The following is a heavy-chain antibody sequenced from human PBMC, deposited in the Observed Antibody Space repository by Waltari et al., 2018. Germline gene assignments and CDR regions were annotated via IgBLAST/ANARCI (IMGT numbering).Heavy chain of an antibody. J-gene: IGHJ4*02. CDR1: GFTVSSNY. CDR2: IYSGGST. D-gene: IGHD6-19*01. CDR3: ARGSQWLVTDY. Sequence: EVQLVETGGGLIQPGGSLRLSCVASGFTVSSNYMSWVRQAPGKGLEWVSVIYSGGSTYYADSVKGRFTISRDNSKNTLYLQMNSLRAEDTAVYYCARGSQWLVTDYWGQGTLVTVSS. V-gene: IGHV3-53*02.